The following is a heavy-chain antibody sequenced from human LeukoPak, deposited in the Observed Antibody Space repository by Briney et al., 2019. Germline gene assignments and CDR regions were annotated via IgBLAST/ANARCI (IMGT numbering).Heavy chain of an antibody. D-gene: IGHD4-17*01. CDR2: ISAYNGNT. CDR3: ARDDYGDYVFVY. J-gene: IGHJ4*02. Sequence: ASVKVSCKASGYTFTGYYMHWVRQAPGQGLEWMGWISAYNGNTNYAQKLQGRVTMTTDTSTSTAYMELRSLRSDDTAVYYCARDDYGDYVFVYWGQGTLVTVSS. V-gene: IGHV1-18*04. CDR1: GYTFTGYY.